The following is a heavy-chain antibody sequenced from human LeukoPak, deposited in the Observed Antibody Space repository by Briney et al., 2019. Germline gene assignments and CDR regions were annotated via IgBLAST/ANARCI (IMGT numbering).Heavy chain of an antibody. Sequence: ASVKVSCKASGGTFSSYAISWVRQAPGQGLEWMGGIIPIFGTANYAQKFQGRVTITADESTSTAYMELSSLRSEDTAVYYCARDSGSDSGSYYLREPGAFDIWGQGTMVTVSS. D-gene: IGHD1-26*01. V-gene: IGHV1-69*13. CDR2: IIPIFGTA. J-gene: IGHJ3*02. CDR1: GGTFSSYA. CDR3: ARDSGSDSGSYYLREPGAFDI.